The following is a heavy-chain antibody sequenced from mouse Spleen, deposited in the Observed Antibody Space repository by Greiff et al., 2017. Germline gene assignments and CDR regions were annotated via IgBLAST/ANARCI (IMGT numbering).Heavy chain of an antibody. V-gene: IGHV1-4*01. Sequence: VQLQESGAELARPGASVKMSCKASGYTFTSYTMHWVKQRPGQGLEWIGYINPSSGYTKYNQKFKDKATLTADKSSSTAYMQLSSLTSEDSAVYYCARYGNYHYYAMDYWGQGTSVTVSS. D-gene: IGHD2-1*01. CDR2: INPSSGYT. CDR1: GYTFTSYT. J-gene: IGHJ4*01. CDR3: ARYGNYHYYAMDY.